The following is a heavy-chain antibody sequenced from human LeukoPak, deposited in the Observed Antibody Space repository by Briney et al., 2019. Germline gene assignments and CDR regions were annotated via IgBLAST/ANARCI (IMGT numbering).Heavy chain of an antibody. CDR3: ARNNGMDV. J-gene: IGHJ6*02. Sequence: GGSLRLSCAASGFTLSNHWMTWVRQVPGRGPEWVANVNRDGSETYYLDSVKGRFTISKDNAKNSLYLQMNSLRAEDTALYHCARNNGMDVWGQGTTIIVSS. CDR1: GFTLSNHW. V-gene: IGHV3-7*03. CDR2: VNRDGSET.